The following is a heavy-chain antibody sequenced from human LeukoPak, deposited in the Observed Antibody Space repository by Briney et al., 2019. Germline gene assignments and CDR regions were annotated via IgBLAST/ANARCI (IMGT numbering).Heavy chain of an antibody. Sequence: GESLKITCKGSGYSFTSYWIGWVRQMPGKGLEWMGIIYPGDSDTRYSPSFQGQVTISADKSISTAYLQWSSLKASDTAMYYCARHISSYGYSDYWGREPWSPSPQ. D-gene: IGHD5-18*01. CDR2: IYPGDSDT. CDR3: ARHISSYGYSDY. CDR1: GYSFTSYW. V-gene: IGHV5-51*01. J-gene: IGHJ4*02.